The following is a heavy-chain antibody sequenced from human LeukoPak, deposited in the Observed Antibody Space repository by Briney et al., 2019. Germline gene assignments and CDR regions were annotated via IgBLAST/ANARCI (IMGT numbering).Heavy chain of an antibody. Sequence: GASVKVSCKASGYTFTGYYMHWVRQAPGQGLERMGWINPNSGGTNYAQKFQGRVTMTRDTSISTAYMELSRLRSDDTAVYYCARVETTVTTYDYWGQGTLVTVSS. D-gene: IGHD4-17*01. CDR3: ARVETTVTTYDY. J-gene: IGHJ4*02. V-gene: IGHV1-2*02. CDR1: GYTFTGYY. CDR2: INPNSGGT.